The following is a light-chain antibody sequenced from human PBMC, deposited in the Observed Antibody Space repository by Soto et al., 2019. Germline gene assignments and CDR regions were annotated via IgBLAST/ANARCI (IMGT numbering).Light chain of an antibody. CDR2: GNS. V-gene: IGLV1-40*01. CDR3: QSYDISLSGVV. CDR1: SSNIGAGYD. Sequence: QPVLTQPPSVSGAPGQRVTISCTGSSSNIGAGYDVHWYQQLPGTAPKLLIYGNSNRPSGVPDRFSGSKSGTSASLAITGLQAEDEAAYYCQSYDISLSGVVFGGGTQLTVL. J-gene: IGLJ2*01.